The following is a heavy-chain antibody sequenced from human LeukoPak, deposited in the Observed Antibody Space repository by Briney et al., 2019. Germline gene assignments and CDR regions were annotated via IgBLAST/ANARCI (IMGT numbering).Heavy chain of an antibody. CDR2: IYTDGNT. Sequence: GGSLRLSCAASGLTVSDNYMSWVRQAPGKGLEWVSVIYTDGNTYYADSVKGRFIISRDNSKNTLYLQMNSLRAEDTAVYYCAKDDPEKNNPFDYWGQGTLVTVSS. CDR3: AKDDPEKNNPFDY. J-gene: IGHJ4*02. CDR1: GLTVSDNY. V-gene: IGHV3-66*01. D-gene: IGHD1-14*01.